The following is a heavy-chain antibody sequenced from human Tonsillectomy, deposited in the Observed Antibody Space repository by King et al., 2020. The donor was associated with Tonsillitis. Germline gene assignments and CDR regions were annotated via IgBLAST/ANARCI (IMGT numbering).Heavy chain of an antibody. CDR3: ASGRVWNGFLEWSF. V-gene: IGHV3-74*02. CDR2: INSDGSST. J-gene: IGHJ4*02. CDR1: GFTFSSYW. D-gene: IGHD3-3*01. Sequence: EVQLVESGGGLVQPGGSLRLSCAASGFTFSSYWMHWVRQAPGKGLVWVSRINSDGSSTAYADSVKGRFTISRDNAKNTLYLQMNSLRAEDTAVYYCASGRVWNGFLEWSFWGQGTLVTVSS.